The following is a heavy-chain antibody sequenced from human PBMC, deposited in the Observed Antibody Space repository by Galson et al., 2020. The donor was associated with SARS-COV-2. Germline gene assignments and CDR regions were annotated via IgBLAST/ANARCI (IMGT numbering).Heavy chain of an antibody. J-gene: IGHJ4*02. CDR2: ISYDGSNK. Sequence: GGSLRLSCAASGFTFSSYAMHWVRQAPGKGLEWVAVISYDGSNKYYADSVKGRFTISRDNSKNTLYLQMNSLRAEDTAVYYCARDQVLLHVRAPGIATVVFDYWGQGTLVTVSS. CDR3: ARDQVLLHVRAPGIATVVFDY. CDR1: GFTFSSYA. V-gene: IGHV3-30-3*01. D-gene: IGHD6-25*01.